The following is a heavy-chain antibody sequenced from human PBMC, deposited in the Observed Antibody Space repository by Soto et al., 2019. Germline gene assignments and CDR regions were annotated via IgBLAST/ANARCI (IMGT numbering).Heavy chain of an antibody. CDR2: INAGNGNT. D-gene: IGHD1-26*01. CDR3: ARDRFVGAPTSLLGY. Sequence: QVQLVQSGAEEKKPGASVKVSCKASGYTFTSYAMHWVRQAPGQGLEWMGWINAGNGNTKYSQKFQGRVTITRDTSASTAYMELSSLRSEDTAVYYCARDRFVGAPTSLLGYWGQGTLVTVSS. V-gene: IGHV1-3*05. CDR1: GYTFTSYA. J-gene: IGHJ4*02.